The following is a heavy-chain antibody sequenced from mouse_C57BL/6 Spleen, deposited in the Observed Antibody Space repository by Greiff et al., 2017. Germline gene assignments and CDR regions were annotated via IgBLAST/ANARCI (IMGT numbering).Heavy chain of an antibody. V-gene: IGHV1-7*01. D-gene: IGHD1-1*01. CDR1: GYTFTSYW. J-gene: IGHJ1*03. CDR2: INPSSGYT. Sequence: QVQLQQSGAELAKPGASVKLSCKASGYTFTSYWMHWVKQRPGQGLEWIGYINPSSGYTKYNQKFKDKATLTADKSSSTDSMQLRSLTYEDSAVYYCAREDGSSHWYFDVWGTGTTVTVSS. CDR3: AREDGSSHWYFDV.